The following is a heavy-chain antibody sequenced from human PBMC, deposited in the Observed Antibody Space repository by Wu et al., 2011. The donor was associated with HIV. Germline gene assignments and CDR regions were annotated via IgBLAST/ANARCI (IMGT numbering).Heavy chain of an antibody. J-gene: IGHJ4*02. V-gene: IGHV4-39*07. CDR1: GASIRSSSHY. Sequence: QVQLEESGPGLVKPSETLSLTCTVSGASIRSSSHYWDWIRQSPGKGLEWIGNIYYVGKTYYSSSLRSRVSISVGTSGNQFSLRLSSVTVADTAVYYCARTYYYDNGRRFFDYVGPGNAWSPSPQ. D-gene: IGHD3-22*01. CDR3: ARTYYYDNGRRFFDY. CDR2: IYYVGKT.